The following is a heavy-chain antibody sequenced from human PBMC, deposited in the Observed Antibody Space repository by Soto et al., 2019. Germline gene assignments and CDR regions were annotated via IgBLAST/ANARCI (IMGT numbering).Heavy chain of an antibody. Sequence: EVQLVESGGDLVQPGGSLRLSCVGSGFTFSAYWMTWVRQAPXKGLEWVAVIKQDGSEKYYVDSVKGRFTISRDNAXXXXXXXXXXXXXXXXXXXXXXXXXGWVFDSWGQGTLVTVSS. J-gene: IGHJ4*02. V-gene: IGHV3-7*01. CDR3: XXXXGWVFDS. CDR1: GFTFSAYW. CDR2: IKQDGSEK. D-gene: IGHD6-19*01.